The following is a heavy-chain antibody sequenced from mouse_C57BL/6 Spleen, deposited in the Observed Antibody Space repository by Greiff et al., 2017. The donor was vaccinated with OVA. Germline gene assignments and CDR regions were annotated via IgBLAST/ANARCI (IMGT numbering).Heavy chain of an antibody. CDR2: IDPSDSYT. Sequence: VQLQQPGAELVKPGASVKLSCKASGYTFTSYWMQWVKQRPGQGLEWIGEIDPSDSYTNYNQKFKGKATLTVDTSSSPAYMQPKILTSESSAVYYCVRGGYSNSLVMGYWGEGTSVTVSS. J-gene: IGHJ4*01. CDR3: VRGGYSNSLVMGY. V-gene: IGHV1-50*01. CDR1: GYTFTSYW. D-gene: IGHD3-1*01.